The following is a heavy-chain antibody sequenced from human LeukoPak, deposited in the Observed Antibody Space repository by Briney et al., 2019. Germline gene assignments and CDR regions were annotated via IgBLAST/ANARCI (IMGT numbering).Heavy chain of an antibody. D-gene: IGHD2-2*01. CDR3: AREGSSNWFDP. V-gene: IGHV3-21*01. J-gene: IGHJ5*02. CDR2: ISSSSSYI. CDR1: GFTFSSYS. Sequence: GSLRLSCAASGFTFSSYSMNWVRPAPGKGLEWVSSISSSSSYIYYADSVKGRFTISRDNAKNSLYLQMNSLRAEDTAVYYCAREGSSNWFDPWGQGTLVTVSS.